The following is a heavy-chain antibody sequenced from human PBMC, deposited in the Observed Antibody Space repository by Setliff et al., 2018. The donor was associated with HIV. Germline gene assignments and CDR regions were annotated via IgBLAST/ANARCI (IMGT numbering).Heavy chain of an antibody. CDR2: MNPKSGNT. CDR3: ARGYCSSTSCYGIYYFDN. J-gene: IGHJ4*02. CDR1: GYNFTSHD. V-gene: IGHV1-8*01. Sequence: WASVKVSCKASGYNFTSHDINWVRQAPGQGLEWMGWMNPKSGNTGYARKFQGRVTMTRKTSISTAYMELRSLRSDDTAVYYCARGYCSSTSCYGIYYFDNWGQGTPVTVSS. D-gene: IGHD2-2*01.